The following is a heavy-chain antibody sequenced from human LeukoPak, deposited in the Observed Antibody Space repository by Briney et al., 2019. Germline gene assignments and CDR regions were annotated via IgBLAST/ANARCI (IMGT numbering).Heavy chain of an antibody. D-gene: IGHD4-23*01. CDR1: GFTFSSYG. CDR3: AKDVTVVTPEYLDY. V-gene: IGHV3-30*02. Sequence: PGGSLRLSCAASGFTFSSYGMHWVLQAPGKGLEWVAFIRYDGSNKYYADSVKGRFTISRDNSKNTLYLQMNSLRAEDTAVYYCAKDVTVVTPEYLDYWGQGTLVTVSS. J-gene: IGHJ4*02. CDR2: IRYDGSNK.